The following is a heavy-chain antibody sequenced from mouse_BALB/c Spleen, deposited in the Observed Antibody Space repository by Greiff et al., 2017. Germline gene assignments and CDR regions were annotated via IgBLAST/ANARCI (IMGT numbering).Heavy chain of an antibody. CDR2: ISDGGSYT. CDR1: GFTFSDYY. Sequence: EVKLVESGGGLVKPGGSLKLSCAASGFTFSDYYMYWVRQTPEKRLEWVATISDGGSYTYYPDSVKGRFTISRDNAKNNLYLQMSSLKSEDTAMYYCARDPITTGSGYAMDYWGQGTSVTVSS. D-gene: IGHD2-14*01. CDR3: ARDPITTGSGYAMDY. J-gene: IGHJ4*01. V-gene: IGHV5-4*02.